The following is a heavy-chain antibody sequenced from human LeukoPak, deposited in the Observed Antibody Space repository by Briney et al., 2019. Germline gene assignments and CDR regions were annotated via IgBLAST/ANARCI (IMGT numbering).Heavy chain of an antibody. D-gene: IGHD3-22*01. J-gene: IGHJ5*02. CDR3: ARGVTMMPFDP. V-gene: IGHV3-33*01. CDR2: IWYDGSNK. CDR1: GFTFSSYG. Sequence: GGSLRLSCAASGFTFSSYGMHWVRQAPGKGLEWVAVIWYDGSNKYYADSVKGRFTISRDNSKNTLYLQVNSLRSEDTAVYYCARGVTMMPFDPWGQGTLVTVSS.